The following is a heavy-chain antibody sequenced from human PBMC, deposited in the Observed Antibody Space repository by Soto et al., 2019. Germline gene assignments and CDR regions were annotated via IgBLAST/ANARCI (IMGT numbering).Heavy chain of an antibody. CDR2: IYHSGST. J-gene: IGHJ4*02. CDR1: GGSVRDGSYY. CDR3: ASRDPGTSVDY. D-gene: IGHD1-7*01. Sequence: PSETLSLTCTVSGGSVRDGSYYWAWLRQPPGKGLEWIGHIYHSGSTIYNPSLKSRVTISIDTSKSQFSLNLNSMTAADTAVYYCASRDPGTSVDYWGQGTLVTVSS. V-gene: IGHV4-61*01.